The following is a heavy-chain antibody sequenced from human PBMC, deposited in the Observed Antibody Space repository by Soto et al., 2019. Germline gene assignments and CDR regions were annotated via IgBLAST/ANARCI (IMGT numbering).Heavy chain of an antibody. J-gene: IGHJ5*02. Sequence: SETLSLTCAVSGGSISSCGYSWSWIRQPPGKGLEWIGYIYHSGSTYYNPSLKSRVTISVDRSKNQFSLKLSSVTAADTAVYYCVRQPWADYGGIFDPWGQGTLVTVSS. D-gene: IGHD4-17*01. CDR3: VRQPWADYGGIFDP. CDR2: IYHSGST. V-gene: IGHV4-30-2*02. CDR1: GGSISSCGYS.